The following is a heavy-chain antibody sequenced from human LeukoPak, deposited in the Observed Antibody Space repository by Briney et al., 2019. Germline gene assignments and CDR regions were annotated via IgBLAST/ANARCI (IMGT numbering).Heavy chain of an antibody. D-gene: IGHD6-13*01. J-gene: IGHJ4*02. V-gene: IGHV4-59*08. CDR1: GGSFSSYY. Sequence: PSETLSLTCTASGGSFSSYYWSWIRQPPGKGLEWIGYIYYSGSTNYNPSLKSRVTISVDTSKKQFSLKLSSVTAADTAVYYCARNQRDFSISSWYGLFDYWGQGTLVTVSS. CDR2: IYYSGST. CDR3: ARNQRDFSISSWYGLFDY.